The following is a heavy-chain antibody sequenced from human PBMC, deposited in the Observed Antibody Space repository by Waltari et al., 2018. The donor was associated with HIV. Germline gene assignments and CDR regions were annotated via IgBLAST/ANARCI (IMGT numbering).Heavy chain of an antibody. Sequence: QVQLVQSGAEVKKPGSSVKVACKASASTCGRSDLSWVRQGPGQGLEWMGGIIPMYGTPSYARKFQGRVTITADASTSTVYMDLNSLRSEDTAVYYCAKTGQLSQLYSFDYWGQGTVVTVSS. D-gene: IGHD1-1*01. CDR2: IIPMYGTP. J-gene: IGHJ4*02. CDR3: AKTGQLSQLYSFDY. V-gene: IGHV1-69*12. CDR1: ASTCGRSD.